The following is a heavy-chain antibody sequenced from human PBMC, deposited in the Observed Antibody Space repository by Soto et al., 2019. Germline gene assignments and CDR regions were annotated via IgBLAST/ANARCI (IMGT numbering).Heavy chain of an antibody. CDR2: MSHSETT. CDR1: GGYISSAGSF. D-gene: IGHD5-12*01. Sequence: QVQLQESGPGLMKPSQTLSLTCTVSGGYISSAGSFWSWVRQHPGKGLEWIGYMSHSETTNYNSSPNRRVTISIDTSKNQYPLTLGSVTAAATAVYYCARGYSRPDWFDSWGPGTLVIVSS. V-gene: IGHV4-31*03. J-gene: IGHJ5*01. CDR3: ARGYSRPDWFDS.